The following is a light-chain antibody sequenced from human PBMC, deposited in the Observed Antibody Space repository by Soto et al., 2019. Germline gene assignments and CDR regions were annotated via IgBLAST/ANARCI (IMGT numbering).Light chain of an antibody. CDR3: QQYGSSPYT. Sequence: EIVLTQSPVTLSLSPGERATLSCRASQRVSSSYLAWYQQNTGQAPRLLIYGASSRATGIPDRCSGSGSGTDLTLTISRLEPEDFAVYYCQQYGSSPYTFGQGTKLEIK. J-gene: IGKJ2*01. V-gene: IGKV3-20*01. CDR2: GAS. CDR1: QRVSSSY.